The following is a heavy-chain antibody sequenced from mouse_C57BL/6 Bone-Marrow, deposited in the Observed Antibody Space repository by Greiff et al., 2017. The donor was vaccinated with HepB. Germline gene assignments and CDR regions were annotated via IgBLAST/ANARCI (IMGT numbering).Heavy chain of an antibody. D-gene: IGHD1-1*01. CDR2: IYPRSGNT. CDR1: GYTFTSHG. J-gene: IGHJ3*01. CDR3: ARSDYYGSSLAWFAY. Sequence: QVQLQQSGAELARPGASVKLSCKASGYTFTSHGISWVKQRTGQGLEWIGEIYPRSGNTYYNEKFKGKATLTADKSSSTAYMELRSLTSEDSAVYFCARSDYYGSSLAWFAYWGQGTLVTVSA. V-gene: IGHV1-81*01.